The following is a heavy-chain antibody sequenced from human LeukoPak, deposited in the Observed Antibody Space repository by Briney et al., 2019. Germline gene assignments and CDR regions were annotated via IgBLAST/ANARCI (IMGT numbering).Heavy chain of an antibody. CDR2: IIPILGIA. V-gene: IGHV1-69*02. J-gene: IGHJ6*03. D-gene: IGHD2-2*01. CDR1: GGTFSSYT. CDR3: AITYCSSTSCFMDV. Sequence: VSSVKVSSKASGGTFSSYTISWVRQAPGQGLEWMARIIPILGIANYAQKFQGRVTITADKSTSTAYMELSSLRSEDTAVYYCAITYCSSTSCFMDVWGKGTTVTVSS.